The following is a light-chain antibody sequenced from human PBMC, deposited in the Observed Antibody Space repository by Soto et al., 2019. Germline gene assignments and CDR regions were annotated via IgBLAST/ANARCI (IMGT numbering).Light chain of an antibody. CDR1: SSNIGSNS. J-gene: IGLJ2*01. Sequence: QSVLTQPPSVSGTPGQRVTMSCSGSSSNIGSNSVYWYQQLPGTAPKLLIYNNNQRPAGVPDRFSGSKSGTSGSLAISGLRSEDEADYYCGGWDDSLSGPVFGGGTKVTVL. CDR3: GGWDDSLSGPV. CDR2: NNN. V-gene: IGLV1-47*02.